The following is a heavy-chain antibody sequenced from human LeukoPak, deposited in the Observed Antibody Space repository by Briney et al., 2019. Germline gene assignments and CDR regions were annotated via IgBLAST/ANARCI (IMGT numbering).Heavy chain of an antibody. D-gene: IGHD2-2*01. J-gene: IGHJ4*02. CDR3: ARELDEYCSSTSCQEHYFDY. Sequence: GGSLRLSCAASGFTFSSYAMSWVRQAPGKGLEWVSAISGSGGSTYYADSVKGRFTISRDNSKDTLYLQMNSLRAEDTAVYYCARELDEYCSSTSCQEHYFDYWGQGTLVTVSS. CDR2: ISGSGGST. CDR1: GFTFSSYA. V-gene: IGHV3-23*01.